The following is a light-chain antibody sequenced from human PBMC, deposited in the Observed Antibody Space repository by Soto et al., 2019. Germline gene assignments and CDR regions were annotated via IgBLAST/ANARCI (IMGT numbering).Light chain of an antibody. CDR2: DAS. V-gene: IGKV3-11*01. J-gene: IGKJ4*01. CDR3: QQRYNGPVT. Sequence: DIVLTQSPATLSLSPGERATLACRASQTIYTSLDWYQQKPGQAPRLLIHDASFRATGIAARFSGSGSGTDFTLTISSLEPDDFAVYYCQQRYNGPVTFGGGTKVEIK. CDR1: QTIYTS.